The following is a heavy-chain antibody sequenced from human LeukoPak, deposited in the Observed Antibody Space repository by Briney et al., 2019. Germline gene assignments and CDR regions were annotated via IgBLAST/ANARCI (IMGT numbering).Heavy chain of an antibody. D-gene: IGHD1-26*01. V-gene: IGHV5-51*01. CDR3: ARNSGTDPYFDY. CDR1: GYSFTYYW. CDR2: IYPGDSDI. J-gene: IGHJ4*02. Sequence: NLGESLKISCRGSGYSFTYYWLGGVRQMPGKGLEWMGIIYPGDSDIRYSPSFQGQVTISADKSISTAYLQRNSLKASDTAMYYCARNSGTDPYFDYWGQGTLVTVSS.